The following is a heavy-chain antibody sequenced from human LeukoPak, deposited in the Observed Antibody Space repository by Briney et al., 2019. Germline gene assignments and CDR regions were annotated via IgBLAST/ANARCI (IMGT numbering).Heavy chain of an antibody. CDR3: ASQITIFGVVTQPNYYYYMDV. D-gene: IGHD3-3*01. V-gene: IGHV4-39*01. CDR1: GGSISSSSYY. Sequence: SETLSLTCTVSGGSISSSSYYWGWIRQPPGKGLEWLGSIYYSGSTYYNPSLKSRVTISVGTSKNQFSLKLSSVTAADTAVYYCASQITIFGVVTQPNYYYYMDVWGKGTTVTVSS. J-gene: IGHJ6*03. CDR2: IYYSGST.